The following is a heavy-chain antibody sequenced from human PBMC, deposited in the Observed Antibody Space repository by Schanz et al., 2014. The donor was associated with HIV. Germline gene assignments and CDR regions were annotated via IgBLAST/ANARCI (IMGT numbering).Heavy chain of an antibody. Sequence: QVHLVQSGAEVKKPGASVKVSCKASGYSFTGYSMHWVRQAPGQGLEWMGWINPNSGGTNYAQKFQGRVTMTRDTSISTAYMELRRLRYDDTAVYYCAMGPDYYDSSAYYRVGLWYFDLWGRGTLVTVSS. CDR2: INPNSGGT. V-gene: IGHV1-2*02. J-gene: IGHJ2*01. CDR3: AMGPDYYDSSAYYRVGLWYFDL. CDR1: GYSFTGYS. D-gene: IGHD3-22*01.